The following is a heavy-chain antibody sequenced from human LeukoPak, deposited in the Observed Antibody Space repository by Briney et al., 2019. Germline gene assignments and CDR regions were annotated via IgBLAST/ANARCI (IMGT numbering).Heavy chain of an antibody. CDR2: ISYSGST. D-gene: IGHD3-22*01. V-gene: IGHV4-59*01. Sequence: SETLSLTCTVSGGSISSYYWSLIRQPPGKGLEWIGYISYSGSTNYNPPLKSRVTISVDTSKNQFSLKLSSVTAADTAVYYCARRETYYYDSSGYYFDYWGQGTLVTVSS. J-gene: IGHJ4*02. CDR1: GGSISSYY. CDR3: ARRETYYYDSSGYYFDY.